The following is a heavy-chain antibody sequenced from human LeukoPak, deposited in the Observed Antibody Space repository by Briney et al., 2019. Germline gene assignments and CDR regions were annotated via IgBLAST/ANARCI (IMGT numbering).Heavy chain of an antibody. CDR1: GGSFSGYY. Sequence: SETLSLTCAVYGGSFSGYYWSWIRQPPGKGLEWIGEINHSGSTNYNPSLKSRVTISVDTSKNQFSLKLSSVTAADTAVYYCARGWHSSSWKNWGQGTLVTVSS. V-gene: IGHV4-34*01. CDR3: ARGWHSSSWKN. D-gene: IGHD6-13*01. J-gene: IGHJ4*02. CDR2: INHSGST.